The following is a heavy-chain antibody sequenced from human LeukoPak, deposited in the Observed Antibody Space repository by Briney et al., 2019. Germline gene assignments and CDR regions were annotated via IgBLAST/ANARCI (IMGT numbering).Heavy chain of an antibody. CDR3: ARKRTVAGGKGLNWFDP. CDR1: GYTFTSYD. V-gene: IGHV1-8*01. J-gene: IGHJ5*02. CDR2: MNPNSGNT. D-gene: IGHD6-19*01. Sequence: ASVKVSCKASGYTFTSYDINWVRQATGQGLEWMGWMNPNSGNTGYAQKFQGRVTMTRNTSISTAYMELSSLRSEDTAVYYCARKRTVAGGKGLNWFDPWGQGTLVTVYS.